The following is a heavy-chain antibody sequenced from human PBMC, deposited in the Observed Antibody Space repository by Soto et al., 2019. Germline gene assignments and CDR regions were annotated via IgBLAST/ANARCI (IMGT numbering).Heavy chain of an antibody. CDR2: INHSGST. CDR3: ASSPPVVVVAATPFDY. CDR1: GGSFSGYY. J-gene: IGHJ4*02. Sequence: SETLSLTCAVYGGSFSGYYWSWIRQPPGKGLEWIGEINHSGSTNYNPSLKSRVTISVDTSKNQFSLKLSSVTAADTAVYYCASSPPVVVVAATPFDYWGQGTLVTVSS. V-gene: IGHV4-34*01. D-gene: IGHD2-15*01.